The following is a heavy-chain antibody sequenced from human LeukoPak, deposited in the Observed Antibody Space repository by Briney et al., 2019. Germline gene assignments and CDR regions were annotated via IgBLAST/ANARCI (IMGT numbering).Heavy chain of an antibody. Sequence: SAKVSCKASGGTFSSYAISWVRQAPGQGLEWVGRIIPILGIANYAQKFQGRVTITADKSTSTAYMELSSLRSEDTAVYYCASEGDIVVVPAAIGGLDYWGQGTLVTVSS. J-gene: IGHJ4*02. CDR3: ASEGDIVVVPAAIGGLDY. CDR2: IIPILGIA. D-gene: IGHD2-2*01. CDR1: GGTFSSYA. V-gene: IGHV1-69*04.